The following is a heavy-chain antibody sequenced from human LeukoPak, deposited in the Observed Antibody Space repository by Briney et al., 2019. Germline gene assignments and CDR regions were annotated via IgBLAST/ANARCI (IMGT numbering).Heavy chain of an antibody. CDR1: GYTFTSYD. J-gene: IGHJ4*02. CDR3: ARGGWAAAYGNY. CDR2: MNPNTGNT. Sequence: ASVKVSCKASGYTFTSYDINWVRQATGQGLEWMGWMNPNTGNTGYAQKFQGRVTMTRNTSISTAYMKLSSLRSEDTAVYYCARGGWAAAYGNYWGQGTLVTVSS. D-gene: IGHD1-14*01. V-gene: IGHV1-8*01.